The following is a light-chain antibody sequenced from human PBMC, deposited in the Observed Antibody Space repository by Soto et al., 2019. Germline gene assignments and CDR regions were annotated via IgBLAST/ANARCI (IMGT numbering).Light chain of an antibody. J-gene: IGLJ7*01. CDR2: EVS. CDR3: TSYTSSRTVL. V-gene: IGLV2-18*02. CDR1: SSDVGNYDR. Sequence: QSALTQPPSVSGSPGQSVTISCTGTSSDVGNYDRVSWYQQPPGTAPKLVIYEVSNRPSGVPDRFSGSKSSNTASLTISGLQTEDEGDYFCTSYTSSRTVLFGGGTQLTVL.